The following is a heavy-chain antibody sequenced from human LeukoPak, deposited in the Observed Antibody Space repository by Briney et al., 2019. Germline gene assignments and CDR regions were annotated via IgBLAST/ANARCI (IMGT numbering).Heavy chain of an antibody. Sequence: GGSLRLSCAASGFTFSSYAMHWVRQAPGKGLEWVAVISYDGSNKYYADSVKGRFTISRANSKNTLYLQMNSLRAEDTAVYYCARDDFGSYWGQGTLVTVSS. J-gene: IGHJ4*02. CDR2: ISYDGSNK. CDR3: ARDDFGSY. D-gene: IGHD3-3*01. V-gene: IGHV3-30*04. CDR1: GFTFSSYA.